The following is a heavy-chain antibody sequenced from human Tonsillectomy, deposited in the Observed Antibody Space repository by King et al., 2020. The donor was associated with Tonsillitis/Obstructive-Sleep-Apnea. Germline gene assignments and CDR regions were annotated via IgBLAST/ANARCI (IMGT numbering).Heavy chain of an antibody. CDR2: IYHSGST. V-gene: IGHV4-4*02. D-gene: IGHD2-15*01. J-gene: IGHJ5*02. CDR1: GGSISSSNW. CDR3: ARLVDCSGGSCYSALFDP. Sequence: VQLQESGPGLVKPSGTLSLTCAVSGGSISSSNWWSWVRQPPGKGLEWIGEIYHSGSTNYNPSLKSRVTISVDKSKNQFSLKLSSVTAADTAVYYCARLVDCSGGSCYSALFDPWGQGTLVTVSS.